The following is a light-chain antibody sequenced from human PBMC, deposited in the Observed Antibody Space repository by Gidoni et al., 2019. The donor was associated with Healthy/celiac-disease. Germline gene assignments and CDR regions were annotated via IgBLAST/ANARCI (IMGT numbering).Light chain of an antibody. J-gene: IGKJ1*01. CDR1: QSISSY. Sequence: DIQMTQSPSSLSASVGDIVTITCRASQSISSYLNWYQQKPGKAPKLLIYAASSLQSGVPSRFSGSGSGTDFTLTISRLQPEDFATYYCQQSYSTPRTFGQGTKVEIK. CDR3: QQSYSTPRT. V-gene: IGKV1-39*01. CDR2: AAS.